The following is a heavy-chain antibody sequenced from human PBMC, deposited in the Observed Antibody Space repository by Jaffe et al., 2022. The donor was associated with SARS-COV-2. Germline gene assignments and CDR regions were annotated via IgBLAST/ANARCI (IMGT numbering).Heavy chain of an antibody. CDR1: GFTFSDYA. CDR2: ISGGGGST. Sequence: EVQLLESGGGLVQPGGSLRLSCAASGFTFSDYAMNWVRQAPGKGLEWVSVISGGGGSTSYTDSLKGRFTISRDNSKNTLYLQMNSLRAEDTAAYYCARDAGPSDILDIWGQGTMVTVSS. D-gene: IGHD2-21*02. CDR3: ARDAGPSDILDI. J-gene: IGHJ3*02. V-gene: IGHV3-23*01.